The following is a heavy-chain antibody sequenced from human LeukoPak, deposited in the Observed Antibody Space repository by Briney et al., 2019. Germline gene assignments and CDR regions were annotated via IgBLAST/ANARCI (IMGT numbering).Heavy chain of an antibody. V-gene: IGHV4-34*01. CDR1: GGSFSGYY. Sequence: SETLSLTCAVYGGSFSGYYWSWIRQPPGKGLEWIGEINHSGSTNYNPSLKSRVTISVDTSKNQFSLKLSSVTAADTAVYYCARGLIDWGQGTLVTVS. CDR3: ARGLID. CDR2: INHSGST. J-gene: IGHJ4*02. D-gene: IGHD2-8*01.